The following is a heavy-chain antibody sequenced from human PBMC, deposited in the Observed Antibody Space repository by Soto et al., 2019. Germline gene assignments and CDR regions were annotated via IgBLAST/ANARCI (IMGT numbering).Heavy chain of an antibody. CDR2: ISSTSHYT. CDR1: GFIFSDYF. CDR3: ARVALNWFDP. V-gene: IGHV3-11*05. Sequence: GGSLRLSCAASGFIFSDYFMSWLRQAPGKGLEWVAYISSTSHYTNYADSVKGRFTISRDNAKNSLYLQVDRLRAEDTAVYFCARVALNWFDPCGQGTLVTVSS. J-gene: IGHJ5*02.